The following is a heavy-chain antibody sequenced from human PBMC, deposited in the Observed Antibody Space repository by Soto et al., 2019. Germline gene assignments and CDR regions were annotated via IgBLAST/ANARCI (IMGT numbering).Heavy chain of an antibody. D-gene: IGHD4-17*01. V-gene: IGHV3-7*03. CDR2: IKQDGSEK. CDR1: GFTFSSYW. J-gene: IGHJ6*02. Sequence: EVQLVESGGGLVQPGGSLRLSCAASGFTFSSYWMSWVRQAPGKGLEWVANIKQDGSEKYYVDSVKGRFTISRDNAKYSLYLQMNSLRAEDTAVYYCASADPDYGDYYYGMDVWGQGTTVTVSS. CDR3: ASADPDYGDYYYGMDV.